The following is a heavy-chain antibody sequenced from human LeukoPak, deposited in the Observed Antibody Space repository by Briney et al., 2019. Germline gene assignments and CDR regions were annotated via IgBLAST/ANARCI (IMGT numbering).Heavy chain of an antibody. D-gene: IGHD6-19*01. CDR1: GFTFSSYG. CDR2: ISYDGSNK. J-gene: IGHJ4*02. V-gene: IGHV3-30*18. Sequence: GGSLRLSCAASGFTFSSYGMHWVRQAPGKGLEWVAVISYDGSNKYYADSVKGRFTISRDNSKNTLYLQMNSLRAEDTAVYYCAKALRSRASTAVAGGWGQGTLVTVSS. CDR3: AKALRSRASTAVAGG.